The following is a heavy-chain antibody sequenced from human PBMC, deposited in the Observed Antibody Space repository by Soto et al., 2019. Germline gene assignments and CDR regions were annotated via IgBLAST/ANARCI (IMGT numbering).Heavy chain of an antibody. CDR3: AALHRKDYDSSGYYSPFDY. Sequence: QVQLVQSGAEVKKPGSSVKVSCKASGGTFSSYAISWVRQAPGQGLEWMGGIIPIFGTANYAQKFQGRVTITADESTSTAYMELSSLRSEDTAVYYCAALHRKDYDSSGYYSPFDYWGQGTLVTVSS. V-gene: IGHV1-69*01. CDR1: GGTFSSYA. D-gene: IGHD3-22*01. J-gene: IGHJ4*02. CDR2: IIPIFGTA.